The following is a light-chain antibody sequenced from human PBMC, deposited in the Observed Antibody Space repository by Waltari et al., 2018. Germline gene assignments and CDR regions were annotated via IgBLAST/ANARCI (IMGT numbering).Light chain of an antibody. CDR3: NSRDSSGNHVL. CDR2: GKH. J-gene: IGLJ2*01. Sequence: SSELTQDPAVSVALGQTVRITCQGDSIRTYYARWYQQRPGQAPVLVIYGKHNRPSGIPDRFSGSSSGNTASLTISGAQAEDEADYYCNSRDSSGNHVLFGGGTKLTVL. CDR1: SIRTYY. V-gene: IGLV3-19*01.